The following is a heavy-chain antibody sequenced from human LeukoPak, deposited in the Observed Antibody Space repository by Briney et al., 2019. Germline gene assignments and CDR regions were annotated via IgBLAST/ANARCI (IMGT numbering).Heavy chain of an antibody. D-gene: IGHD1-26*01. V-gene: IGHV3-30*18. Sequence: PGGSLRLSCAASGFTFSSYGMHWVRQAPGKGLEWVAVISYDGSNKYYADSVKGRFTISRDNSKNTLYLQMNSLRAEDTAVYYCAKGEGYLGASDYWGQGTLVTVSS. CDR2: ISYDGSNK. CDR1: GFTFSSYG. CDR3: AKGEGYLGASDY. J-gene: IGHJ4*02.